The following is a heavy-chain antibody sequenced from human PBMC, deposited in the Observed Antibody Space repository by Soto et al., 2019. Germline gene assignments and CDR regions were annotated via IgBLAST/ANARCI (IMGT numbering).Heavy chain of an antibody. V-gene: IGHV4-39*01. J-gene: IGHJ6*03. CDR1: GGSISSSSYY. Sequence: QLQLQESGPGLVKPSETLSLTSTDSGGSISSSSYYWGWIRQPPGKGLEWIGSIYYSGSTYYNPSLKSRVTISVDTSKNQFSLKLSSVTAADTAVYYCATGHSGYPLTYYYYMDVWGKGTTVTVSS. D-gene: IGHD5-12*01. CDR3: ATGHSGYPLTYYYYMDV. CDR2: IYYSGST.